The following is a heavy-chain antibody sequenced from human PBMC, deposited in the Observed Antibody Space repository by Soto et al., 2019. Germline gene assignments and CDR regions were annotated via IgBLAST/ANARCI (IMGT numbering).Heavy chain of an antibody. J-gene: IGHJ5*02. CDR1: GGSISSSSYY. Sequence: SETLSLTCTVSGGSISSSSYYWGWIRQPPGKGLEWIGSIYYSGSTYYNPSLKSRVTISVDTSKNQFSLKLSSVTAADTAVYYCASPPAMVRGVIIEGYNWFDPWGQGTLVTVSS. CDR3: ASPPAMVRGVIIEGYNWFDP. CDR2: IYYSGST. V-gene: IGHV4-39*01. D-gene: IGHD3-10*01.